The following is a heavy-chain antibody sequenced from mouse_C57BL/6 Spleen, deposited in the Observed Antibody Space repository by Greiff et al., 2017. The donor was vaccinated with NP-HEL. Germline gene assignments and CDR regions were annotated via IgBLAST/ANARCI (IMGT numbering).Heavy chain of an antibody. D-gene: IGHD2-4*01. CDR2: INPNNGGT. Sequence: VQLQQSGPELVKPGASVKISCKASGYTFTDYYMNWVKQSHGKSLEWIGDINPNNGGTSYNQKFKGKATLTVDKSSSTAYMELRSLTSEDSAVYYCAGNDYDVYAYWGQGTLVTVSA. CDR1: GYTFTDYY. CDR3: AGNDYDVYAY. J-gene: IGHJ3*01. V-gene: IGHV1-26*01.